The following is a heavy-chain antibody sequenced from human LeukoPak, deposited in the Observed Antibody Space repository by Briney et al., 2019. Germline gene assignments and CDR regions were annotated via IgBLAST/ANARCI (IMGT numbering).Heavy chain of an antibody. CDR1: GFTFSSYG. D-gene: IGHD6-19*01. J-gene: IGHJ3*02. Sequence: PGRSLRLSCAASGFTFSSYGMHWVRQAPGKGLEWVAVIWYDGSNKYYADSVKGRFTISRDNSKNTLYLQMNSLRAEDTAVYYCARDKRSGWYAFDIWGQGTMVTVSS. CDR2: IWYDGSNK. V-gene: IGHV3-33*01. CDR3: ARDKRSGWYAFDI.